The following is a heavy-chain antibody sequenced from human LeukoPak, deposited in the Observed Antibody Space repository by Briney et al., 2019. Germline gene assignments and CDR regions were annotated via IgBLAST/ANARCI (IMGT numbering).Heavy chain of an antibody. CDR2: ISWNSNSI. Sequence: GGSLRLSCAASGFTFDDYAMHWVRQGLGKGLEWVSGISWNSNSIGYADSVKGRFTISRDNAKNSLYLQMNSLRAEDMALYYCAKGLDSSGYDPLDYWGQGTLVTVS. D-gene: IGHD3-22*01. CDR1: GFTFDDYA. V-gene: IGHV3-9*03. CDR3: AKGLDSSGYDPLDY. J-gene: IGHJ4*02.